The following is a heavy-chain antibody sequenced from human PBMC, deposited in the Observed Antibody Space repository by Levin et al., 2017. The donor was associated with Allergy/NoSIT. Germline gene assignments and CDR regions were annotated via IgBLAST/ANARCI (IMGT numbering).Heavy chain of an antibody. CDR3: ARVKMATVGPIDY. CDR1: GLTFRSST. V-gene: IGHV3-21*01. Sequence: GESLKISCAASGLTFRSSTMNWVRQAPGKGLEWVSSISSSSSYIYYADSVKGRFTISRDNAENSLYLQMNSLSADDTAVYYCARVKMATVGPIDYWGQGTLVTVSS. D-gene: IGHD5-24*01. J-gene: IGHJ4*02. CDR2: ISSSSSYI.